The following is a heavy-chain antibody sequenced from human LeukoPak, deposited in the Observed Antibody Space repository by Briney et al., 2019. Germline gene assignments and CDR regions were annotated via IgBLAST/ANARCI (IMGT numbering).Heavy chain of an antibody. Sequence: ASVKVSCKASGYTFTGYHIHWVRQAPGQGLEWMGRINSYSGDTNFAQKFQGRVTMTRDTSITTAYMDLSSLTPDDTAVYFCARDQGSLTSSWYTGYWGQGTQVTVSS. CDR2: INSYSGDT. V-gene: IGHV1-2*06. J-gene: IGHJ4*02. D-gene: IGHD6-19*01. CDR3: ARDQGSLTSSWYTGY. CDR1: GYTFTGYH.